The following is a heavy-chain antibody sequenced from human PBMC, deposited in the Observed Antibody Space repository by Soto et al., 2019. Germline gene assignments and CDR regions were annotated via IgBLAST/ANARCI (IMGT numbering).Heavy chain of an antibody. CDR2: ISAYNGNT. V-gene: IGHV1-18*01. D-gene: IGHD2-2*01. J-gene: IGHJ6*03. CDR3: ARDPPIYCSSTSCYSPDYYYYYMDV. CDR1: GYTFTSYG. Sequence: QVQLVQSGAEVKKPGASVKVSCKASGYTFTSYGISWVRQAPGQGLEWMGWISAYNGNTNYAQKLQGRVTMTTDTSTSTAYMELRSLRSDDTAVDYCARDPPIYCSSTSCYSPDYYYYYMDVWGKGTTVTVSS.